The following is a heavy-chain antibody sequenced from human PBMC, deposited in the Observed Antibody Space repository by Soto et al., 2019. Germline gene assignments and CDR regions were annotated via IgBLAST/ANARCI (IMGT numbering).Heavy chain of an antibody. D-gene: IGHD4-4*01. Sequence: GASVKVSCKASGYTFTSYGISWVRQAPGQGLEWMGWISAYNGNTNCAQKLQGRVTMTTDTSTSTAYMELRSLRSDDTAVYYCARVRVVYSKGDAFDIWGQGTMVTVSS. J-gene: IGHJ3*02. CDR1: GYTFTSYG. V-gene: IGHV1-18*04. CDR2: ISAYNGNT. CDR3: ARVRVVYSKGDAFDI.